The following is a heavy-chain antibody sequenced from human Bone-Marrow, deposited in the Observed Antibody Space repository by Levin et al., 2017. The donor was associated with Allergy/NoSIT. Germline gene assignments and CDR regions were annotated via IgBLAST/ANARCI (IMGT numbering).Heavy chain of an antibody. J-gene: IGHJ4*02. CDR3: ARDRAVAGQKYFDY. Sequence: SVKVSCKASGGSFSISWVRQAPGQGPEWMGGIIAIFGTANYAQKFQGRVTITADESTSTAYMELSSLRSEDTAVYYCARDRAVAGQKYFDYWGQGTLVTVSS. V-gene: IGHV1-69*13. D-gene: IGHD6-19*01. CDR2: IIAIFGTA. CDR1: GGSFS.